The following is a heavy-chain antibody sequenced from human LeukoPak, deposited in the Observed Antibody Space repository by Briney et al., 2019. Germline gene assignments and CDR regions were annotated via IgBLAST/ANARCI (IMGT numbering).Heavy chain of an antibody. CDR2: IYPGDSDT. D-gene: IGHD5-18*01. V-gene: IGHV5-51*01. CDR1: GYIFTTYW. J-gene: IGHJ5*02. Sequence: GESLKISCKASGYIFTTYWIGWVRQMPGKGLEWMGIIYPGDSDTRYSPSFQGHVTISADNSINTAYLQWSSLRASDTAMYYCATTAPAWGQGTLVTVSS. CDR3: ATTAPA.